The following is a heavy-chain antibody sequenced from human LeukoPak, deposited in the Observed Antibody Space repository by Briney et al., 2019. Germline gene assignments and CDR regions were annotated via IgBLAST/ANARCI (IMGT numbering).Heavy chain of an antibody. J-gene: IGHJ4*02. Sequence: GGSLRLSCAASGFIFSTYTMNWVRRAPGKGLEWVSSISTTSSYIYYADSVKGRFTISRDNAKNSLYLQMNSLRAEDTAVYYCARDLWGDTAMGIDYWGQGTLVTVSS. V-gene: IGHV3-21*01. D-gene: IGHD5-18*01. CDR1: GFIFSTYT. CDR2: ISTTSSYI. CDR3: ARDLWGDTAMGIDY.